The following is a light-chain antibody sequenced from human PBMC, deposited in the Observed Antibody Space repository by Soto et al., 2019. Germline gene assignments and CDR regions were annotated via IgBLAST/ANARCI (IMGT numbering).Light chain of an antibody. CDR3: QSSLRDNPV. CDR2: DDT. V-gene: IGLV1-40*01. Sequence: QSVLTQPPSVSGAPGQRVTISCTGSSSDIGAGFDVHWYQHFPGTAPRLLIYDDTKRPSGVPDRFSGSKSGSSASLAIIGLQADDEADYYCQSSLRDNPVFGTGTQLTVL. CDR1: SSDIGAGFD. J-gene: IGLJ7*01.